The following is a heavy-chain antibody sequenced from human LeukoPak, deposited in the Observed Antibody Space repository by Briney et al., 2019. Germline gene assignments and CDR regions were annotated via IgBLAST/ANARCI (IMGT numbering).Heavy chain of an antibody. D-gene: IGHD3-16*01. Sequence: SVKVSCKASGYTFTSYGISWVRQAPGQGLEWMGRIIPILGIANYAQKFQGRVTITADKSTSTAYMELGSLRSEDTAVYYCARAPTFGGVIYGMDVWGQGTTVTVSS. CDR3: ARAPTFGGVIYGMDV. CDR1: GYTFTSYG. CDR2: IIPILGIA. V-gene: IGHV1-69*04. J-gene: IGHJ6*02.